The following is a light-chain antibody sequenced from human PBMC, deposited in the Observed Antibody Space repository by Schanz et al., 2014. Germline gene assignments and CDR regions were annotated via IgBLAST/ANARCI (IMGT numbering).Light chain of an antibody. Sequence: QSVLTQQNSATGAPGQSVTISCTGTSSDVGGHDYVSWYQHHPGKAPKVMIYQVTKRPSGVPDRFSGSKSGNTASLTVSGLQAEDEADYYCSSHASNNPRVVFGGGTLLTVL. CDR2: QVT. CDR3: SSHASNNPRVV. J-gene: IGLJ2*01. V-gene: IGLV2-8*01. CDR1: SSDVGGHDY.